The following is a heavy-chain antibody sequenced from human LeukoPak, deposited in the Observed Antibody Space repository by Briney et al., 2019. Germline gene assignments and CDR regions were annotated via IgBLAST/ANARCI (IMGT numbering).Heavy chain of an antibody. CDR2: IKQDGSEK. Sequence: GGSLRLSCAASGFTFSSYSMNWVRQAPGKGLEWVANIKQDGSEKYYVDSVKGRFTISRDNAKNSLYLQMNSLRAEDTAVYYCARDTGIWFGESYFDYWGQGTLVTVSS. CDR3: ARDTGIWFGESYFDY. CDR1: GFTFSSYS. V-gene: IGHV3-7*01. D-gene: IGHD3-10*01. J-gene: IGHJ4*02.